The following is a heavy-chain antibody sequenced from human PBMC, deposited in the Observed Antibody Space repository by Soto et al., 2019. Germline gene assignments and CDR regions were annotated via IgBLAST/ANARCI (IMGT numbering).Heavy chain of an antibody. CDR3: ARGHDYIWGSYPHGYFDY. J-gene: IGHJ4*02. CDR2: IYYSGST. Sequence: SETLSLTCTVSGGSISSYYGSWIRQPPGKGLEWIGYIYYSGSTNYNPSLKSRVTISVDTSKNQFSLKLSSVTAADTAVYYCARGHDYIWGSYPHGYFDYWGQGTLVTVSS. CDR1: GGSISSYY. D-gene: IGHD3-16*02. V-gene: IGHV4-59*01.